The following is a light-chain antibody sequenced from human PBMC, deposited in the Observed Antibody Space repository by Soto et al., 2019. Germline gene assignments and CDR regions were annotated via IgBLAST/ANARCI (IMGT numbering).Light chain of an antibody. CDR3: QEYSSYSRT. CDR1: QSISGW. V-gene: IGKV1-5*03. CDR2: KAS. Sequence: DIQMTQSPSTLSASVGDRVTITCRASQSISGWLAWYQQKPGEAPKLLIYKASSLESGVPSRFSGSGSGTEFTLTISSLQPDDFATYYCQEYSSYSRTFGQGTKV. J-gene: IGKJ1*01.